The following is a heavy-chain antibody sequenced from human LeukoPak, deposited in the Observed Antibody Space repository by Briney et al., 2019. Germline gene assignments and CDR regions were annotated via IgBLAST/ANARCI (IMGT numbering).Heavy chain of an antibody. V-gene: IGHV4-4*02. CDR1: GGSISSSNW. CDR2: IYHSGST. J-gene: IGHJ4*02. Sequence: PSETLSLTCAVSGGSISSSNWWSWVRQPPGKGLEWIGEIYHSGSTNYNPSLKSRVTISVDTSKNQFSLKLSSVTAADTAVYYCARGPLYYDFWSGPFNFDYWGQGTLVTVSS. D-gene: IGHD3-3*01. CDR3: ARGPLYYDFWSGPFNFDY.